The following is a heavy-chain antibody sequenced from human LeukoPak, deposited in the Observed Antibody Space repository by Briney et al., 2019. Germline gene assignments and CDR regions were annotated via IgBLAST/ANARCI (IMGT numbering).Heavy chain of an antibody. J-gene: IGHJ4*02. CDR1: GGSFSGYY. Sequence: PSETLSLTCAVYGGSFSGYYWNWIRQAPGKGLEWVGEINHSGSTNYNPSFKSRVTISLDTSKNQFSLKLSSVIAADTAVYYCARGYYYDSSGYYGDYWGQGTLVTVSS. V-gene: IGHV4-34*01. CDR3: ARGYYYDSSGYYGDY. D-gene: IGHD3-22*01. CDR2: INHSGST.